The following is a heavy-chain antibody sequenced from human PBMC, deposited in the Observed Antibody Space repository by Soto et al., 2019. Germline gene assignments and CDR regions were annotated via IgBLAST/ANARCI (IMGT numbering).Heavy chain of an antibody. D-gene: IGHD1-26*01. CDR2: IFHSGST. CDR3: ARVFSGSYSDY. Sequence: SETLSLTCTVSGGSISSYYWSWIRQPPGKGLEWIGEIFHSGSTNYNPSLKTRVTISVDKSKNQFSLKLSSVTAADTAVYYCARVFSGSYSDYWGQGTLVTVSS. V-gene: IGHV4-59*12. J-gene: IGHJ4*02. CDR1: GGSISSYY.